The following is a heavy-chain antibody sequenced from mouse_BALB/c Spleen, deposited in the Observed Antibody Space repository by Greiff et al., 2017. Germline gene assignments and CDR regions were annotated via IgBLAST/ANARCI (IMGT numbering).Heavy chain of an antibody. J-gene: IGHJ4*01. CDR1: GFSLTSYG. D-gene: IGHD2-4*01. V-gene: IGHV2-9*02. CDR2: IWAGGST. CDR3: ARGDDYDSYAMDY. Sequence: VMLVESGPGLVAPSQSLSITCTVSGFSLTSYGVHWVRQPPGKGLEWLGVIWAGGSTNYNSALMSRLSISKDNSKSQVFLKMNSLQTDDTAMYYCARGDDYDSYAMDYWGQGTSVTVSS.